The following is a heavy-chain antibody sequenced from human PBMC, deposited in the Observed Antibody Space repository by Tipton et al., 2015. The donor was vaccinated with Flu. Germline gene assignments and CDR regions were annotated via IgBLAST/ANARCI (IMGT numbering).Heavy chain of an antibody. Sequence: SLRLSCAASGFTFSSYDMHWVRQATGKGLEWVSAIDTAGDTYYPGSVKGRFTISRENAKNSLYLQMNSLRAGDTAVYYCARGSGYSSGWYNYYGMDAWGQGTTVAVSS. CDR1: GFTFSSYD. V-gene: IGHV3-13*01. CDR2: IDTAGDT. J-gene: IGHJ6*02. D-gene: IGHD6-19*01. CDR3: ARGSGYSSGWYNYYGMDA.